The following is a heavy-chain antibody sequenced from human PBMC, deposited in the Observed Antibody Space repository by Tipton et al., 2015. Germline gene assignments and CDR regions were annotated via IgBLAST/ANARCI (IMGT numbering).Heavy chain of an antibody. CDR2: IDAYNGNT. J-gene: IGHJ4*02. CDR1: GYTFSSNA. D-gene: IGHD5-24*01. CDR3: APATDVEYGFDY. Sequence: VQLVQSGPEEKKPGASVKVSCKASGYTFSSNAISWVRQAPGQGFEWMGWIDAYNGNTNYAQKLQGRVTMTTDTSTTTAYMELRSLRSDDTAVYYCAPATDVEYGFDYWGQGTPVTVSS. V-gene: IGHV1-18*01.